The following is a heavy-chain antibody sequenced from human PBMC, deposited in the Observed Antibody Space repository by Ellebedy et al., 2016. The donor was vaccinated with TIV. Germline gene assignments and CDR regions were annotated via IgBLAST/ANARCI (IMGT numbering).Heavy chain of an antibody. CDR2: ISGSVDTT. CDR1: GFTFSSYA. Sequence: GESLKISXAASGFTFSSYAMSWVRQAPGKGLEWVSVISGSVDTTYYADSVKGRFTISRDNPKNTLYLQMSSLRAEDTAVYYCATLRGGTYYYSFDYWGQGTLVTVSS. V-gene: IGHV3-23*01. D-gene: IGHD1-26*01. CDR3: ATLRGGTYYYSFDY. J-gene: IGHJ4*02.